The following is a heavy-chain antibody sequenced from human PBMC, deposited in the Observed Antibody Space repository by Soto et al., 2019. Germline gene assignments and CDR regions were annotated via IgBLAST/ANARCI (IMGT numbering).Heavy chain of an antibody. CDR2: ISGPGGTT. D-gene: IGHD3-10*01. CDR3: ARGAGMVRGGTGRGDC. V-gene: IGHV3-23*01. J-gene: IGHJ4*02. Sequence: EVQLLESGGDLVQPGGSLRLSCAASGFTFSSSAMSWVRQAPGKGLEWVSSISGPGGTTYYADSVKGRFTVSRDNSKKTLFLQMNSLSAEDTAIYYGARGAGMVRGGTGRGDCLGQGTLVTVSS. CDR1: GFTFSSSA.